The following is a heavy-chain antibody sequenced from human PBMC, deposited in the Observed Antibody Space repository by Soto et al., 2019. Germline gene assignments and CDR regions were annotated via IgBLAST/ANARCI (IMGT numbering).Heavy chain of an antibody. V-gene: IGHV1-69*01. CDR1: GDTSDSFS. Sequence: QVQLVQSGAEVKKPGSSVRVSCKASGDTSDSFSISWVRQAPGQGLEWMGGIIPMFGTGNYAQKFQGRLTITADESTGTSYMDLKSLRSVDTAVYFCARENRDDNSGWYSSSDWFDPWGQGTLVTVSS. CDR2: IIPMFGTG. D-gene: IGHD6-19*01. J-gene: IGHJ5*02. CDR3: ARENRDDNSGWYSSSDWFDP.